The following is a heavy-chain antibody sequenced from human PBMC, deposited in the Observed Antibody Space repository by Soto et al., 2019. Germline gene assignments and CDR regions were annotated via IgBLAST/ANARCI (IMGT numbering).Heavy chain of an antibody. CDR2: IAPFSGDV. CDR1: GNTFSYRY. D-gene: IGHD1-26*01. V-gene: IGHV1-45*02. CDR3: ASGGAGSGPFTWELPDH. Sequence: QMQLVQSGAEVTKTGSSVTVSCQALGNTFSYRYLHWVRQAPGQALEWMGWIAPFSGDVHYAQKFQERGTLTRERSINTAYMRISSLRSEDTAIYFCASGGAGSGPFTWELPDHWGQGTLVTFSS. J-gene: IGHJ4*02.